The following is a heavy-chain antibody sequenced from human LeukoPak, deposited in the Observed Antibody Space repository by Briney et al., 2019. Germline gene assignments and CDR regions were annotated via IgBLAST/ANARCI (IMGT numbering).Heavy chain of an antibody. Sequence: QPGGSLRLSCAASGLTFSSAWMHWVRQTLGKGLVWVSRIQSDGTTTYADSVRGRFTISRDNAKNTLYLQMNNLRAEDTAVYYCARDGSYKFDYWGQGTLVTVSS. J-gene: IGHJ4*02. D-gene: IGHD1-26*01. CDR2: IQSDGTT. CDR1: GLTFSSAW. CDR3: ARDGSYKFDY. V-gene: IGHV3-74*01.